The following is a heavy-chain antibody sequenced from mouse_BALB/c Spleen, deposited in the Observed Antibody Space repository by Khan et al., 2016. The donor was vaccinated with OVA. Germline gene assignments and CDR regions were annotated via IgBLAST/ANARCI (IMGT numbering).Heavy chain of an antibody. D-gene: IGHD1-1*01. CDR3: TSSTYDGNSLYAMDY. CDR2: ISPGSGSP. CDR1: GYTFTSYW. V-gene: IGHV1S41*01. J-gene: IGHJ4*01. Sequence: DLVKPGSSVKLSCKASGYTFTSYWINWIKQRPGQGIERIGHISPGSGSPYYNDMFKGKATETVDKSSSTASIQLNSRSSEDSAVYFCTSSTYDGNSLYAMDYWGQGTSVTVSS.